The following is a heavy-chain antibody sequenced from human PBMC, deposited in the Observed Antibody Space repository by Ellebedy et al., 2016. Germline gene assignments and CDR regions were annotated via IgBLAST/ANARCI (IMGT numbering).Heavy chain of an antibody. CDR2: IKSKVDGGTT. CDR3: TTDGRMGRYGMDV. Sequence: GGSLRLSCAASGFSFSNAGMSWVRQAPGKGLEWIGRIKSKVDGGTTDYAAPVKGRFTISRDESKNTVFLQLNSLKTEDTAVYFCTTDGRMGRYGMDVWGQGTTVIVSS. J-gene: IGHJ6*02. V-gene: IGHV3-15*01. CDR1: GFSFSNAG. D-gene: IGHD3-16*01.